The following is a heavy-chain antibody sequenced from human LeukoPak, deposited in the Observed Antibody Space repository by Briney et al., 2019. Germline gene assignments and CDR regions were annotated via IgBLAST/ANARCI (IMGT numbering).Heavy chain of an antibody. CDR3: ARRGVEMATVHPDNWFDP. J-gene: IGHJ5*02. Sequence: GGSLRLSCAASGFTFSSYAMSWVRQAPGKGLEWVSVVSVNGDITHYADSVKGRFTVSRDNSKNTLYLQIYSLRADDTAVYYCARRGVEMATVHPDNWFDPWGQGTLVTVSS. D-gene: IGHD5-24*01. V-gene: IGHV3-23*01. CDR2: VSVNGDIT. CDR1: GFTFSSYA.